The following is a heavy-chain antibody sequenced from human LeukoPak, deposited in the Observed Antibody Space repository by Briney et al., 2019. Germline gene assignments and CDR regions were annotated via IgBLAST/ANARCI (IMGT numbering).Heavy chain of an antibody. CDR2: IYTGDSDT. Sequence: ASLKISCKGSGYSFTTYWIAWVRQMPGKGLEWMGIIYTGDSDTRYSPSFQGQVTISADKSISTAYLQWSSLKASDTAVYYCARRSPSAEYFQHWGPGTLVTVSS. V-gene: IGHV5-51*01. CDR3: ARRSPSAEYFQH. J-gene: IGHJ1*01. D-gene: IGHD3-10*01. CDR1: GYSFTTYW.